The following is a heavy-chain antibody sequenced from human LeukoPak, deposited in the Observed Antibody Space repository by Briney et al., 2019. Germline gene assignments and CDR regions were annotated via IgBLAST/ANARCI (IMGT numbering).Heavy chain of an antibody. Sequence: ASVKVSCKASRGTFSSYAISWVRQAPGQGLEWMGGIIPIFGTANYAQKFQGRVTITADESTSTAYMELSSLRSEDTAVYYCARDQGCSSTSCPDPYYYYYMDVWGKGTTVTVSS. D-gene: IGHD2-2*01. J-gene: IGHJ6*03. CDR3: ARDQGCSSTSCPDPYYYYYMDV. CDR1: RGTFSSYA. V-gene: IGHV1-69*13. CDR2: IIPIFGTA.